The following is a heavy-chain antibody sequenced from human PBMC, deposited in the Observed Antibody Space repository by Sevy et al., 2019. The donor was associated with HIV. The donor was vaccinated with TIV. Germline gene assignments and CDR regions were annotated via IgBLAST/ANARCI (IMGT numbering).Heavy chain of an antibody. D-gene: IGHD6-19*01. CDR2: IKQDGTEK. CDR1: GFTFSIYW. CDR3: ARVPEGVAVAGTGWFDP. V-gene: IGHV3-7*01. J-gene: IGHJ5*02. Sequence: GGSLRLSCVASGFTFSIYWMSWVRQAPGKGLEWVAKIKQDGTEKYYVDSVKGRFTISRDNAKNSLYLQMNSLRAEDTAVYYCARVPEGVAVAGTGWFDPWGQGTLVTVSS.